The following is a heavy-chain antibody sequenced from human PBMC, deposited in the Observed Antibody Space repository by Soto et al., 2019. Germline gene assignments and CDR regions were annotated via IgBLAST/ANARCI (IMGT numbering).Heavy chain of an antibody. CDR1: GFTFRSYG. J-gene: IGHJ3*02. D-gene: IGHD3-16*01. V-gene: IGHV3-7*01. Sequence: PGGSLLLSCAASGFTFRSYGMHWVRQAPRKVLEWVANIKQVGSEKYYLDSVKGLFTLSRDNAKTPLYLQMIRLIPEATAVHYCARAGSIDFDYIWWSYEGRDAFDIWGQGTMVTASS. CDR3: ARAGSIDFDYIWWSYEGRDAFDI. CDR2: IKQVGSEK.